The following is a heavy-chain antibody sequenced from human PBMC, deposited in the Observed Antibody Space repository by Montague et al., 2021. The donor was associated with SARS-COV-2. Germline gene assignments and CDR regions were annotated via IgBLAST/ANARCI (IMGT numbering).Heavy chain of an antibody. Sequence: SETLSLTCTVSGGSISNLYWSWFRQPPGKGLEWIGDISDSGGTNYNPSLTSRATMSVDTSKNQFSLKVNSVTAADTAVYYCANFRRTQLLSGTLYYGMDVWGQGTTVTVSS. CDR2: ISDSGGT. CDR3: ANFRRTQLLSGTLYYGMDV. J-gene: IGHJ6*02. CDR1: GGSISNLY. V-gene: IGHV4-59*11. D-gene: IGHD2-2*01.